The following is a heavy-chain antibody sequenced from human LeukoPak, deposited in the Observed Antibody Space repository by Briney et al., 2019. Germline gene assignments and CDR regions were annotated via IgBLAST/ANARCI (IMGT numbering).Heavy chain of an antibody. V-gene: IGHV4-4*07. CDR3: ARGAGYSREVNYYYYTDV. Sequence: SETLSLTCTVSYDSIGTYLWNWVRQPAGKGLEWIGRIFASGSTFYNPSLKSRVTMSVDTSKSQFSLKLNSVTAADTAVYYCARGAGYSREVNYYYYTDVWGKGTTVTVSS. CDR1: YDSIGTYL. J-gene: IGHJ6*03. D-gene: IGHD1-26*01. CDR2: IFASGST.